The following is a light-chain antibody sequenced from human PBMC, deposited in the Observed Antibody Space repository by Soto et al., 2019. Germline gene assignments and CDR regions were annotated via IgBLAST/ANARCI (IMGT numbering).Light chain of an antibody. J-gene: IGKJ1*01. CDR1: QGISSY. CDR3: QQYYRYPRT. V-gene: IGKV1-8*01. CDR2: AAS. Sequence: AIRVTQSPSSFSASTGARVTITCRASQGISSYLAWYQQKPGKAPKLLIYAASTLQSGVPSRGSGSGAGTDCTRTISCLQSADVETDDCQQYYRYPRTFRPGTQVDIK.